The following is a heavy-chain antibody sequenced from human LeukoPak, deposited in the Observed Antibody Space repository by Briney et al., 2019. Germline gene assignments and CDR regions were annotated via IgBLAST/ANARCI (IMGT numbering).Heavy chain of an antibody. CDR3: ASDGYSSSWYSNNWFDP. CDR2: ISAYNGNT. D-gene: IGHD6-13*01. Sequence: ASVKVSCKSSGYTFTSYGISRVRQAPGQGLEWMGLISAYNGNTNYAQKLQGRVTMTTDTSTSTAYMEMRSLRSDDTAVYYCASDGYSSSWYSNNWFDPWGQGTLVTVSP. V-gene: IGHV1-18*01. CDR1: GYTFTSYG. J-gene: IGHJ5*02.